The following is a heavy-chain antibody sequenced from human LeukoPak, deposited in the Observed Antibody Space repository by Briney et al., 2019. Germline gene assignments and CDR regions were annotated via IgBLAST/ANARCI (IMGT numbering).Heavy chain of an antibody. D-gene: IGHD3-10*01. CDR1: GFTFSSYG. CDR2: IWYDGSNK. V-gene: IGHV3-33*01. CDR3: ARDKGWFGEYGDY. J-gene: IGHJ4*02. Sequence: QPGGSLRLSCAASGFTFSSYGMHWVRQAPGKGLEWVAVIWYDGSNKYYADSVKGRFTISRDNSKNTLYLQMSSLRAEDTAVYFCARDKGWFGEYGDYWGQGTLVTVSS.